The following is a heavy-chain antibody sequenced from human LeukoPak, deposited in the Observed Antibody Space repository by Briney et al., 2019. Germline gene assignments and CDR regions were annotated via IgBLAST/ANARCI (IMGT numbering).Heavy chain of an antibody. J-gene: IGHJ5*02. D-gene: IGHD2-2*01. Sequence: GGSLRLSCAASGFTFSSYGMHWVRQAPCKGLEWVAFIRYDGSNKYYADSVKGRFTISRDNSKNTLYLQMNSLRAEDTAVYYCAKDLISYQLLVSGNWFDPWGQGTLVTVSS. V-gene: IGHV3-30*02. CDR1: GFTFSSYG. CDR3: AKDLISYQLLVSGNWFDP. CDR2: IRYDGSNK.